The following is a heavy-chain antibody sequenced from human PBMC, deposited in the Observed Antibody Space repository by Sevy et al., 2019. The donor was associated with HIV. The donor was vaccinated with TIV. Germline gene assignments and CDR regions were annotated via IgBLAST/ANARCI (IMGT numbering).Heavy chain of an antibody. CDR2: ISSSSNYI. CDR3: ARPYGSGSWEAFDI. D-gene: IGHD3-10*01. Sequence: GGSLRLSCAASGFNFRSYVMSWVRQAPGKGLEWVSSISSSSNYIYYADSVKGRFTISRDNAKKSLFLQMNSLRAEDTAVYYCARPYGSGSWEAFDIWGQGTMVTVSS. CDR1: GFNFRSYV. V-gene: IGHV3-21*01. J-gene: IGHJ3*02.